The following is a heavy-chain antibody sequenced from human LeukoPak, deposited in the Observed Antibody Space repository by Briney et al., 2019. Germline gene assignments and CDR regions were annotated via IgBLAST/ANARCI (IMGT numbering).Heavy chain of an antibody. CDR3: ARQLSYYYDSSGYFLDY. CDR2: IYPGDSDT. D-gene: IGHD3-22*01. Sequence: TGESLKISCKGSGYSFTSYWIGWVRQMPGKGLEWMGIIYPGDSDTRYSPSFQGQVTISADKSISTAYLQWSSLKASDTAMYYCARQLSYYYDSSGYFLDYWGQGTLVTVSS. V-gene: IGHV5-51*01. J-gene: IGHJ4*02. CDR1: GYSFTSYW.